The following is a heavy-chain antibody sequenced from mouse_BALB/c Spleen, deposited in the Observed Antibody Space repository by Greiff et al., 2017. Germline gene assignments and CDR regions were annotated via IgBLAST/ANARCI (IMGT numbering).Heavy chain of an antibody. J-gene: IGHJ4*01. D-gene: IGHD1-2*01. CDR1: GYSITSGYY. CDR2: ISYDGSN. Sequence: QLQQSGPGLVKPSQSLSLTCSVTGYSITSGYYWTWIRQFPGNTLEWMGYISYDGSNNYNPSLKNRISITRDTSKNQFFLKLNSVTTEDTATYYCARTLTATEDAMDYWGHGTSVTVSS. V-gene: IGHV3-6*02. CDR3: ARTLTATEDAMDY.